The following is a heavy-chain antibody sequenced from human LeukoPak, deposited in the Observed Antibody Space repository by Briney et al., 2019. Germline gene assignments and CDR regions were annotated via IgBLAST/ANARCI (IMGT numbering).Heavy chain of an antibody. D-gene: IGHD7-27*01. V-gene: IGHV1-69*05. J-gene: IGHJ4*02. CDR2: IIPIFGTA. CDR1: GGTFSSYA. CDR3: ARTNWDLKGPGY. Sequence: SVKVSCKASGGTFSSYAITWVRQAPGQGLEWMGRIIPIFGTANYAQKFQGRVTITTDESTSTAYMELCTLRSDDTAVYYCARTNWDLKGPGYWGQGTLVTVSS.